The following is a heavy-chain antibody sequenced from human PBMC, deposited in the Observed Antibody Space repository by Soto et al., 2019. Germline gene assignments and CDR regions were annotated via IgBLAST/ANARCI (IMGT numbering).Heavy chain of an antibody. CDR2: IYHSGTT. CDR3: ATSNWFDP. J-gene: IGHJ5*02. CDR1: GGSISDNW. V-gene: IGHV4-4*02. Sequence: PSETLSLTCAVSGGSISDNWWSWVRQPPGKGLEWIGEIYHSGTTNYNPSLKSRVTISVDKSKNQFSLKLNSVTAADTAVYYCATSNWFDPWGQGTLVTVSS.